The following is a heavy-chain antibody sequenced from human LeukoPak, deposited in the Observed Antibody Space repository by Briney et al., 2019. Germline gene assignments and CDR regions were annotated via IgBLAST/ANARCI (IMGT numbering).Heavy chain of an antibody. Sequence: PGGSLRLSCAASGFTFSKYAMHWVRQAPGKGLEWVAVISYDGSNKYDADSVKGRFTISRDNSKNTLYLQMNSLRAEDTAVYYCASYYDSSGKAFDYWGQGTLVTVSS. CDR1: GFTFSKYA. CDR3: ASYYDSSGKAFDY. V-gene: IGHV3-30*04. CDR2: ISYDGSNK. D-gene: IGHD3-22*01. J-gene: IGHJ4*02.